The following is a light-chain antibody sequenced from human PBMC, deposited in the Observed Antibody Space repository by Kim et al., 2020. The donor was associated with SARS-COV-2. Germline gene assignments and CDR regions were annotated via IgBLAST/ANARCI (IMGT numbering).Light chain of an antibody. J-gene: IGLJ2*01. CDR3: NSRDSNDNVV. CDR2: GKN. Sequence: SSELTQDPAVSVALGQTVRITCQGDSLRSYYATWYQQKPGQAPIVVIYGKNNRHSGIPDRFSGSSSGNTAYLTITGTQAGDEADYYCNSRDSNDNVVFGG. CDR1: SLRSYY. V-gene: IGLV3-19*01.